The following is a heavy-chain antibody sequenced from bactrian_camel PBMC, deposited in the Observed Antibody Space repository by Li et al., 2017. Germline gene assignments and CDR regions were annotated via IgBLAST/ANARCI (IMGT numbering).Heavy chain of an antibody. CDR3: ASDPFFYVYHA. CDR1: GSTFSTNY. V-gene: IGHV3-2*01. J-gene: IGHJ4*01. CDR2: MYRENSK. D-gene: IGHD1*01. Sequence: HVQLVESGGGLVRPGGSLRLSCVASGSTFSTNYMTWVHQAPGKGLEWVASMYRENSKYYTRAVKGRFTISRDNAASTLYLQMNSLEETDTALYYCASDPFFYVYHAWGKGTQVTVS.